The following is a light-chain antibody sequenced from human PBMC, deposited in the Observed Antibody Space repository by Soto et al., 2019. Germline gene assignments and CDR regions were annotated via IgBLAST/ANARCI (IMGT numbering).Light chain of an antibody. J-gene: IGKJ1*01. Sequence: DIQMTQSPSTLSASVGDRVTITCRASQSISSWLAWYQQKPGKAPKLLLYDASSLESGVPSRFSGSGSGTEFTLTISSLQPDDFATYYCQQYNTYSSTFGQGTKVVIK. CDR1: QSISSW. CDR3: QQYNTYSST. CDR2: DAS. V-gene: IGKV1-5*01.